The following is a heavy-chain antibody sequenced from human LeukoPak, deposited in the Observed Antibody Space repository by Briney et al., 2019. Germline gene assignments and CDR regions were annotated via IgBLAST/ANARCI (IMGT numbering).Heavy chain of an antibody. CDR2: IYYSGST. J-gene: IGHJ6*02. V-gene: IGHV4-59*01. D-gene: IGHD3-10*01. CDR1: GGSISSYY. Sequence: SETLSLTCTVSGGSISSYYWSWIRQPPGKGLEWIGYIYYSGSTNYNPSLKSRVTMSVDTSKNQFSLKLSSVTAADTAVYYCARIRHSGIDYCYYGMDVWGQGTTVTVSS. CDR3: ARIRHSGIDYCYYGMDV.